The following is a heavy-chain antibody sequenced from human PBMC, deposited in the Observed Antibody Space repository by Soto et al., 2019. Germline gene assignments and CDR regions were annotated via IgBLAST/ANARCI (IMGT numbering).Heavy chain of an antibody. CDR3: AKAPYTTVTSFDY. D-gene: IGHD4-17*01. V-gene: IGHV3-23*01. CDR1: GFTFSSYA. Sequence: EVQLLESGGGLVQPGGALRLSCAASGFTFSSYAMTWVRQAPGKGLEWVSSVSGSGGSTYYADSVQGRFTISRDNSKNTLYLQMNSLSAEDTAVYYCAKAPYTTVTSFDYWGQGTLVTVSS. J-gene: IGHJ4*02. CDR2: VSGSGGST.